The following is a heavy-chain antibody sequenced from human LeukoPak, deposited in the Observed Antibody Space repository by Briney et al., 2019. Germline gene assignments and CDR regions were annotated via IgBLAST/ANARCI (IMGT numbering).Heavy chain of an antibody. Sequence: GGSLRLSCAASGFTFSSYAMSWVRQAPGKGLEWVSAISGSGGSAYYADSVKGRFTISRDNSKNTLYLQMNSLRAEDTAVYYCAKGGKYYYDSSGYYYVMYYFDYWGQGTLVTVSS. CDR1: GFTFSSYA. D-gene: IGHD3-22*01. V-gene: IGHV3-23*01. CDR2: ISGSGGSA. J-gene: IGHJ4*02. CDR3: AKGGKYYYDSSGYYYVMYYFDY.